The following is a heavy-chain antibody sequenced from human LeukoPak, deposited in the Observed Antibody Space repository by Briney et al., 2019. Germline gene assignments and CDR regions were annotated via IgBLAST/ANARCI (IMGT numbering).Heavy chain of an antibody. CDR2: IYISGST. J-gene: IGHJ5*02. V-gene: IGHV4-4*07. CDR3: ARITPTGTISGFDP. Sequence: TSETLSLTCTVSGASINIYYWSWIRQPAGKGLEWIGRIYISGSTSYNPSLKSRVTLSGDTSKNQLSLKLSSVTAADTAMYYCARITPTGTISGFDPWGQGTLVTVSS. D-gene: IGHD1-1*01. CDR1: GASINIYY.